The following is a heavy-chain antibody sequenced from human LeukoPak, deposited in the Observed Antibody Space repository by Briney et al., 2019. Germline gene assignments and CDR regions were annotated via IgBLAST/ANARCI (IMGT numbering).Heavy chain of an antibody. D-gene: IGHD2-2*01. CDR2: IIPIFGTA. V-gene: IGHV1-69*13. Sequence: SVKVSCKASGGTFRSYAISWVRQAPGQGLEWMGGIIPIFGTANYAQKFQGRVTITADESTSTAYMELSSLRSEDTAVYYCARASRYCSSTSCSDAGYFDYWGQGTLVTVSS. J-gene: IGHJ4*02. CDR1: GGTFRSYA. CDR3: ARASRYCSSTSCSDAGYFDY.